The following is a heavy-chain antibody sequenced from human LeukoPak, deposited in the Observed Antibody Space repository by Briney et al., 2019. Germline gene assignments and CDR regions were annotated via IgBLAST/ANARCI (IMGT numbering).Heavy chain of an antibody. CDR2: LSGSGGST. CDR3: AKGPRYYYGDNAWFGP. D-gene: IGHD3-22*01. V-gene: IGHV3-23*01. CDR1: GFTFSSYA. Sequence: PGGSLRLFCVFSGFTFSSYAMSWVRQAPGKGLEWVSSLSGSGGSTYYADSVKGRFTISRDNSKNTLYLQMNSLRAEDTAVYYCAKGPRYYYGDNAWFGPWGQGTLVTVSS. J-gene: IGHJ5*02.